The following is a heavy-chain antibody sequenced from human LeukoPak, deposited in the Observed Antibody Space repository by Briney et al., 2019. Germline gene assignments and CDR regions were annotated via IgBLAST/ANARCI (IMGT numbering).Heavy chain of an antibody. CDR1: GYTFTGYY. V-gene: IGHV1-2*02. J-gene: IGHJ4*02. CDR3: ARWDCSSTSCLYYFDY. CDR2: INPNSGGT. D-gene: IGHD2-2*01. Sequence: ASVKVSCKASGYTFTGYYMHWVRQAPGQGLEWMGWINPNSGGTNYAQKFQGRVTMTRDTSISTAYMELSRLRSDDTAVYYCARWDCSSTSCLYYFDYWGQGTLVTVSS.